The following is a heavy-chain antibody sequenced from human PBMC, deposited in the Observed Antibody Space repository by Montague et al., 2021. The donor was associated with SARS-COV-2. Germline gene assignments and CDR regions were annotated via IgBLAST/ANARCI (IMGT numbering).Heavy chain of an antibody. CDR2: TYYRSKRYN. Sequence: CAISGDSVSSNSAAWNWIGQSPSRGLEWLGRTYYRSKRYNDYAVSVKSRITINPDTSKNQFSLQLNSVTPEDTAVYYCARGGWGAPGTGRLFDYWGQGTLVTVSS. J-gene: IGHJ4*02. V-gene: IGHV6-1*01. D-gene: IGHD3-10*01. CDR3: ARGGWGAPGTGRLFDY. CDR1: GDSVSSNSAA.